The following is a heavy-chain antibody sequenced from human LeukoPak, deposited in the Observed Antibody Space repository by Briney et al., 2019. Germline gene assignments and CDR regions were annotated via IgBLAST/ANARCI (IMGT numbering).Heavy chain of an antibody. J-gene: IGHJ5*02. D-gene: IGHD4-11*01. CDR2: INPNSGGT. Sequence: ASVKVSCKASGYTFTGYYMHWVRQAPGQGLEWMGWINPNSGGTNYAQKFQGRVTMTRDTSISTAYMELSRLRSDDTAVYYCARSMTRRPSTTSFDPWGQGTLVTVSS. CDR3: ARSMTRRPSTTSFDP. V-gene: IGHV1-2*02. CDR1: GYTFTGYY.